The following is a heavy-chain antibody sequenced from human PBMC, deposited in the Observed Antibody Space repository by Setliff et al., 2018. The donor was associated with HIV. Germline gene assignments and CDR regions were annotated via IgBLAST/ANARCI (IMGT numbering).Heavy chain of an antibody. V-gene: IGHV4-31*03. CDR2: IYSSGTT. D-gene: IGHD3-16*01. CDR3: VRETLYSYVDV. Sequence: SETLSLTCTVSGDSISRGGYYWTWVRHHPGKALEWIGYIYSSGTTHYNPSLKGRILMSVDVSRNEFSLTLRSVIAADTAIYYCVRETLYSYVDVWGKGTTVTVSS. CDR1: GDSISRGGYY. J-gene: IGHJ6*04.